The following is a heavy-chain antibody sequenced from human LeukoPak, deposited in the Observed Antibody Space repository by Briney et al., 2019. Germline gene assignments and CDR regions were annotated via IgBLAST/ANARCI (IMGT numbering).Heavy chain of an antibody. Sequence: GGSLRLSCAASGFTFSSYSMNWVRQAPGEGLEWVSYISSSSSTIYYADSVKGRFTISRDNAKNSLYLQMNSLRAEDTAVYYCASNIAAAGTDYWGQGTLVTVSS. CDR3: ASNIAAAGTDY. CDR2: ISSSSSTI. D-gene: IGHD6-13*01. J-gene: IGHJ4*02. V-gene: IGHV3-48*01. CDR1: GFTFSSYS.